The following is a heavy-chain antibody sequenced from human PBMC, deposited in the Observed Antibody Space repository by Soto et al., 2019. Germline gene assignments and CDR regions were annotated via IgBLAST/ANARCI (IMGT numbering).Heavy chain of an antibody. J-gene: IGHJ3*02. Sequence: ASVKVSCKASGYTFTSYSISWVRQAPGQGLEWMGWISAYNGNTNYAQKLQGRVTMTTDTSTSTAYMELRSLRSDDTAVYYCARDCSSTSCYDAFDIWGQGTMVTVS. V-gene: IGHV1-18*01. CDR2: ISAYNGNT. CDR3: ARDCSSTSCYDAFDI. D-gene: IGHD2-2*01. CDR1: GYTFTSYS.